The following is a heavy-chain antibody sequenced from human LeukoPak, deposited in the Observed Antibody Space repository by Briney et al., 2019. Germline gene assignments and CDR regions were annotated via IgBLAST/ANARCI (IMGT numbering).Heavy chain of an antibody. CDR3: ARDSTPDGFDY. CDR2: ISTSSIYI. D-gene: IGHD2-15*01. V-gene: IGHV3-21*01. J-gene: IGHJ4*02. Sequence: GGSLRLSCAASGFTFSSYSMNWVRQAPGKGLEWVSSISTSSIYIYYADSVKGRFTISRDNAKNSLYLQMNSLRAEDTAVYYCARDSTPDGFDYWGQGTLVTVSS. CDR1: GFTFSSYS.